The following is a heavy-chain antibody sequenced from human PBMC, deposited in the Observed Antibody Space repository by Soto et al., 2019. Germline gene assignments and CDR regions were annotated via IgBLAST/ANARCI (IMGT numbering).Heavy chain of an antibody. Sequence: GASVKVSCKASGGTFSSYAISWVRQAPGQGLEWMGGIIPIFGTANYAQKFQGRVTITADESTSTAYMELSSLRSEDTAVYYCARGYSSGWYSWFDPWGQGTLVTVSS. CDR1: GGTFSSYA. V-gene: IGHV1-69*13. CDR2: IIPIFGTA. D-gene: IGHD6-13*01. CDR3: ARGYSSGWYSWFDP. J-gene: IGHJ5*02.